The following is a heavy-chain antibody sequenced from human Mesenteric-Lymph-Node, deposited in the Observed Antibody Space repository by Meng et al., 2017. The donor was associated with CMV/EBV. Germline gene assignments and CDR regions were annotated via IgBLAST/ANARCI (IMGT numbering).Heavy chain of an antibody. Sequence: ASVKVSCKASGYTFTSYDINWVRQATGQGLEWMGWMNPNSGNTGYAQKFQGRVTITRNTSISTAYMELRSLRSDDTAVYYCARGVPAPWGAEYFQHWGQGTLVTVSS. CDR2: MNPNSGNT. J-gene: IGHJ1*01. CDR1: GYTFTSYD. CDR3: ARGVPAPWGAEYFQH. D-gene: IGHD2-2*01. V-gene: IGHV1-8*03.